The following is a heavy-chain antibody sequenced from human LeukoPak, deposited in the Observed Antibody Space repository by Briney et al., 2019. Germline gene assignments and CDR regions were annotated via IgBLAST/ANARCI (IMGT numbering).Heavy chain of an antibody. Sequence: PGGSLRLSCAASGLTFSSYWMSWVRQAPGKGLEWVADIKHDGSEQYYVDSVKGRFTISRDNAKNSLYLQMNSLRAEDTAMYYCARGLGYCTSTTCLLPFDYWGQGTLVTVSS. CDR3: ARGLGYCTSTTCLLPFDY. CDR1: GLTFSSYW. CDR2: IKHDGSEQ. J-gene: IGHJ4*02. D-gene: IGHD2-2*01. V-gene: IGHV3-7*03.